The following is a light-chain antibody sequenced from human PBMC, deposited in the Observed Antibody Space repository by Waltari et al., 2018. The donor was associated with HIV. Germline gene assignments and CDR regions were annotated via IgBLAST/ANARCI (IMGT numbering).Light chain of an antibody. V-gene: IGKV3-20*01. Sequence: VVLTQSPGTLSLSPGERATLSCRASQSVPSNYLAWYQHKPDQAPRLLIYGASSRATGISDRFTGSGFGTDFSLTISRLEPEDVAMYYCHQYGGSWGAFGQGTKVEI. CDR3: HQYGGSWGA. CDR1: QSVPSNY. J-gene: IGKJ2*01. CDR2: GAS.